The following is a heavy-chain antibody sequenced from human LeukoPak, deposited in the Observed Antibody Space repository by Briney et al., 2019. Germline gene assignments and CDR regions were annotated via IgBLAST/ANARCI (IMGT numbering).Heavy chain of an antibody. CDR1: GYTFTSYA. Sequence: ASVKVSCKASGYTFTSYAMNGVRQAPGQGLGWMGWINPNSGGTNYAQEFQGRVTMTRDTSISTAYMELSRLRSDDTAVYYCARGYSSSWSRGYNWFDPWGQGTLVTVSS. CDR3: ARGYSSSWSRGYNWFDP. CDR2: INPNSGGT. V-gene: IGHV1-2*02. J-gene: IGHJ5*02. D-gene: IGHD6-13*01.